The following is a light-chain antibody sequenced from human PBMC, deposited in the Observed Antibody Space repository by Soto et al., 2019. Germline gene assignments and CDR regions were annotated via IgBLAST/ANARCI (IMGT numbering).Light chain of an antibody. CDR1: QGIRND. V-gene: IGKV1-5*03. Sequence: IQMTQSPPSLSASVGDRVTITCRASQGIRNDLGWYQQKPGKAPKLLIYKASSLESGVPSRFSGSGSGTEFTLTISSLQPDDFATYYCQQYNSYSWTFGQGTKVDI. CDR2: KAS. J-gene: IGKJ1*01. CDR3: QQYNSYSWT.